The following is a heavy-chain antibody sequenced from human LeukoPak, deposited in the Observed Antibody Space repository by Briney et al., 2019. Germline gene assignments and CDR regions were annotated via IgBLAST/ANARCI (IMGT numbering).Heavy chain of an antibody. D-gene: IGHD2-15*01. Sequence: SETLSLTCAVYGGSFSGYYWSWIRQPPGKGLEWIGEINHSGSTYSNPSLKSRVTISVDTSKNQFSLKLSSVTAADTAVYYCASFYCSGGSCYQYYYYYYMDVWGKGTTVTISS. CDR3: ASFYCSGGSCYQYYYYYYMDV. CDR1: GGSFSGYY. V-gene: IGHV4-34*01. J-gene: IGHJ6*03. CDR2: INHSGST.